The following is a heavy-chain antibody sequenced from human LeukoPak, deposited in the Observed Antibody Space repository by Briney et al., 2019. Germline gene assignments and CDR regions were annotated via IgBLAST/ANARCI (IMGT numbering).Heavy chain of an antibody. CDR1: GGSFSGYY. CDR3: ARSGKLDFWSGYYTRAFGY. V-gene: IGHV4-34*01. D-gene: IGHD3-3*01. CDR2: INHSGST. Sequence: SETLSLTCAVYGGSFSGYYWSWIRQPPGKGLEWIGEINHSGSTNYNPSLKSRVTISVDTSKNQFSLKLSSVTAADTAVYYCARSGKLDFWSGYYTRAFGYWGQGTLVTVSS. J-gene: IGHJ4*02.